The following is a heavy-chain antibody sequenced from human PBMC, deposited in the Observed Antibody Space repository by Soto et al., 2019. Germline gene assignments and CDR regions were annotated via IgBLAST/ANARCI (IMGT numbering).Heavy chain of an antibody. Sequence: ASVKVSCKASGYTFTSYGISWVRQAPGQGLEWMGWISAYNGNTIYAQKFQGRVTMTEDTSTDTAYMELSSLRSDDTAVYYCARDGVPGLGAARPWPFDIWGQGTMVTVSS. CDR2: ISAYNGNT. J-gene: IGHJ3*02. D-gene: IGHD6-6*01. CDR3: ARDGVPGLGAARPWPFDI. V-gene: IGHV1-18*01. CDR1: GYTFTSYG.